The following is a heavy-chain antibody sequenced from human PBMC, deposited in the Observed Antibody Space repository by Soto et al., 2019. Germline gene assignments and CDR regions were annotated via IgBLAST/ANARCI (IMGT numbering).Heavy chain of an antibody. Sequence: QVQLVQSGAEVKKPGASVKVSCKASGYTFTSYDINWVRQATGQGLEWMGWMNPNNGNAGYALKFQGRVTMTRNTTICTAYMEPCSLCSVDTGMYYSAGGSRGARFDPWGPAPLVTVSS. D-gene: IGHD3-10*01. CDR3: AGGSRGARFDP. V-gene: IGHV1-8*01. CDR1: GYTFTSYD. CDR2: MNPNNGNA. J-gene: IGHJ5*02.